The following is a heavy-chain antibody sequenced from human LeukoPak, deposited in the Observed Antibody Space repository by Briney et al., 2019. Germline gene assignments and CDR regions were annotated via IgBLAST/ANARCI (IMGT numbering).Heavy chain of an antibody. V-gene: IGHV3-7*03. CDR1: GFTFTTYW. D-gene: IGHD1-26*01. J-gene: IGHJ3*02. CDR3: ARGGSYLSAFDI. Sequence: GGSLRLSCAASGFTFTTYWMSWVRQAPGKGLEWVANIKQDGTEKYYVDSVKGRFTISRDNSKNTLYLQMNSLRAEDTAVYYCARGGSYLSAFDIWGQGTMVTVSS. CDR2: IKQDGTEK.